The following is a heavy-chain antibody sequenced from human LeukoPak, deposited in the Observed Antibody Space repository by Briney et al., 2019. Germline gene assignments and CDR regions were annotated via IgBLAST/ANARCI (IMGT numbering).Heavy chain of an antibody. CDR3: ARISFRGYFDY. V-gene: IGHV1-3*01. D-gene: IGHD3-10*01. CDR1: GYTFTSYA. Sequence: GASVKVSCKASGYTFTSYAMHWVRQAPGQRLEWMGWINAGNGNTKYSQKYQGRVTITRDTSASTAYMELSSLRSEDTAVYYCARISFRGYFDYWGQGTLVTVSS. J-gene: IGHJ4*02. CDR2: INAGNGNT.